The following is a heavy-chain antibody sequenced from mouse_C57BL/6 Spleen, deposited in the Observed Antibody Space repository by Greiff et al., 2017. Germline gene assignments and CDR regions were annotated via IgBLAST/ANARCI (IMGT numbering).Heavy chain of an antibody. J-gene: IGHJ3*01. Sequence: QVQLQHSGPELVKPGASVKISCKASGYAFSSSWMNWVKQRPGKGLEWIGRIYPGDGDTNYNGKFKGKATLTADKSSSTAYMQLSSLTSEDSAVYFCARSLITTVVEGAYWGQGTLVTVSA. CDR2: IYPGDGDT. D-gene: IGHD1-1*01. V-gene: IGHV1-82*01. CDR3: ARSLITTVVEGAY. CDR1: GYAFSSSW.